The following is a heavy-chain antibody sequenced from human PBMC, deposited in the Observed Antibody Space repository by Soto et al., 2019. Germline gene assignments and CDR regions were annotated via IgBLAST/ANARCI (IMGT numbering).Heavy chain of an antibody. D-gene: IGHD2-2*01. CDR2: IYHSGST. J-gene: IGHJ6*03. CDR1: SGSISSSNW. CDR3: ARMGEGCSSTSCQYYYYYYMDV. V-gene: IGHV4-4*02. Sequence: SETLSLTCAVSSGSISSSNWWSWVRQPPGKGLEWIGEIYHSGSTNYNPSLKSRVTISVDKSKNQFSLKLGSVTAADTAVYYCARMGEGCSSTSCQYYYYYYMDVWGKGTTVTVSS.